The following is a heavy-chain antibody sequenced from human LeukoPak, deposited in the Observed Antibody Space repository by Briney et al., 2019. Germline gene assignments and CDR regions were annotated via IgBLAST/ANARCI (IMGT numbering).Heavy chain of an antibody. CDR3: ARYDSSGYYVGAFDI. CDR1: GFTFSDYY. J-gene: IGHJ3*02. CDR2: ISSSGSTI. V-gene: IGHV3-11*04. D-gene: IGHD3-22*01. Sequence: GGSLRLSCAASGFTFSDYYMSWIRQAPGKGLEWVSYISSSGSTIYYADSVKGRFTIPRDNAKNSLYLQMNSLRAEDTAVYYCARYDSSGYYVGAFDIWGQGTMVTVSS.